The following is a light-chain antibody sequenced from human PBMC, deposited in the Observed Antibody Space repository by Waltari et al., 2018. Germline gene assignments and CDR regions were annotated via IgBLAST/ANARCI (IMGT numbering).Light chain of an antibody. J-gene: IGKJ4*01. Sequence: EIVLTQSPATLSLSPGQRAPLSCRASQSVRNFLAWYQQRPGQSPRLLMYDASNRATGIPARFSGSGSGTDFTLTISSLEPEDVALYYCQQRNYWPLTFGGGTRVEI. CDR1: QSVRNF. CDR2: DAS. V-gene: IGKV3-11*01. CDR3: QQRNYWPLT.